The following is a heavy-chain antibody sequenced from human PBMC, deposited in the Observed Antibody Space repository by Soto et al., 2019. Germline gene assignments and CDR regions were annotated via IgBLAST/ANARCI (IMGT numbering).Heavy chain of an antibody. D-gene: IGHD3-9*01. V-gene: IGHV4-39*01. CDR2: IYYRGNA. CDR3: VRLEGLATISYYFDF. CDR1: DDSINSDKYY. Sequence: QLQLQESGPGLVKPSETLSLTCSVSDDSINSDKYYWGWIRQPPGKGLEWIGSIYYRGNAYYNPSLQTRVTIALDKSRSQCSLKLNSVTAADSAVYFCVRLEGLATISYYFDFWGPGALVTVSS. J-gene: IGHJ4*02.